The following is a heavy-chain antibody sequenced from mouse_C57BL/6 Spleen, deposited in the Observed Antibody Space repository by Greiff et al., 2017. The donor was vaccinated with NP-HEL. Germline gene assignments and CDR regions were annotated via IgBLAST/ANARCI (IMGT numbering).Heavy chain of an antibody. CDR2: ISSGGSYT. V-gene: IGHV5-6*01. J-gene: IGHJ2*01. CDR1: GFTFSSYG. D-gene: IGHD1-1*02. Sequence: EVQGVESGGDLVKPGGSLKLSCAASGFTFSSYGMSWVRQTPDKRLEWVATISSGGSYTYYPDSVKGRFTISRDKAKNTLYLQMSSLKSEDTAMYYCARHGGGNSFDYWGQGTTLTVSS. CDR3: ARHGGGNSFDY.